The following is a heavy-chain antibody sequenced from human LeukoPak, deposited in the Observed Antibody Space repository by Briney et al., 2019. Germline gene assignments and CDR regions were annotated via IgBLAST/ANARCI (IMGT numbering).Heavy chain of an antibody. CDR2: IYYSGST. D-gene: IGHD6-13*01. CDR3: ARQGIAALWFDP. Sequence: PSETLSLTCTVSGASVSGSAYYWGWIRQPPGKGLEWIGNIYYSGSTYYNESLESRVTISIDTSKNQFSLKLTSVTAADTAVYYCARQGIAALWFDPWGQGTPGTVSS. CDR1: GASVSGSAYY. J-gene: IGHJ5*02. V-gene: IGHV4-39*01.